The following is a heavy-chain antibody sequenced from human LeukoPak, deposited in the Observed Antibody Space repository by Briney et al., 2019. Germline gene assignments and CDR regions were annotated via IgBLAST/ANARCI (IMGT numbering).Heavy chain of an antibody. J-gene: IGHJ4*02. CDR1: GYTFTSYD. Sequence: ASVKVSCKASGYTFTSYDINWVRQATGQGLEWMGWMNPNSGNTGYAQKFQGRVTITRNTSISTAYMELRSLRSDDTAVYYCARDDSSGYYYREFDYWGQGTLVTVSS. D-gene: IGHD3-22*01. CDR3: ARDDSSGYYYREFDY. V-gene: IGHV1-8*03. CDR2: MNPNSGNT.